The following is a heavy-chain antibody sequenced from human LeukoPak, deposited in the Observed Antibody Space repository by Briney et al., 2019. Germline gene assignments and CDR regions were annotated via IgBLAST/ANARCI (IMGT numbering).Heavy chain of an antibody. Sequence: ASVTVSCKASGYTFTSYGISWVRQAPGQGLEWMGWISAYNGNTNYAQKLQGRVTMTTDTSTSTAYMELRSLRSDDTAVYYCARMIAGHYDSSGYPPYYFDYWGQGTLVTVSS. CDR2: ISAYNGNT. D-gene: IGHD3-22*01. V-gene: IGHV1-18*01. CDR1: GYTFTSYG. J-gene: IGHJ4*02. CDR3: ARMIAGHYDSSGYPPYYFDY.